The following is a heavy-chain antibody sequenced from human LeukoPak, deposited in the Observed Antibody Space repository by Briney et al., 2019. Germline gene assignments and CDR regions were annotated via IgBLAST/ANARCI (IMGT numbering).Heavy chain of an antibody. J-gene: IGHJ4*02. D-gene: IGHD3-10*01. CDR3: VRGFTYYYGSGSYVDY. Sequence: GGPLRLPCSASGSTFRGHATYSVRPAPGKALDYVSHISSNGGITYYADSVKGRFSISRDNSKNTLYLQMSSLRAEDTAVYYCVRGFTYYYGSGSYVDYWGQGTLVTVSS. CDR2: ISSNGGIT. CDR1: GSTFRGHA. V-gene: IGHV3-64D*06.